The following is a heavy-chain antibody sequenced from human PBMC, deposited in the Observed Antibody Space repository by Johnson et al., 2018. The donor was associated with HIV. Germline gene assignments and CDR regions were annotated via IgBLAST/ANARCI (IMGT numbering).Heavy chain of an antibody. D-gene: IGHD5-12*01. V-gene: IGHV3-66*03. Sequence: VQLVESGGGLIQPGGSLRLSCAASGFTVSSNYMSWVRQAPGKGLEWVSVIYSCGSTYYADSVKGRFTISRDNSKNTLYLQMNSLRAEDTAVYYCAKDRGYSGYEGDAFDIWGQGTMVTVSS. J-gene: IGHJ3*02. CDR3: AKDRGYSGYEGDAFDI. CDR1: GFTVSSNY. CDR2: IYSCGST.